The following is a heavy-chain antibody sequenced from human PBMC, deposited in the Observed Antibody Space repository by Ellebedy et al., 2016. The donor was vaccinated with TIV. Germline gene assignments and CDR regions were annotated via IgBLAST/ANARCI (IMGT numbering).Heavy chain of an antibody. J-gene: IGHJ6*02. CDR1: GDSVSSSSAA. V-gene: IGHV6-1*01. CDR3: ARGRPDYYAMDV. CDR2: TYYRSAWTN. Sequence: SQTLSLTCAISGDSVSSSSAAWNWIRQSPSRGLECLGRTYYRSAWTNDYAVSVESRITVNSDTSKNQFSLHLNSVTPEDTAVYYCARGRPDYYAMDVWGQGTTVTVSS.